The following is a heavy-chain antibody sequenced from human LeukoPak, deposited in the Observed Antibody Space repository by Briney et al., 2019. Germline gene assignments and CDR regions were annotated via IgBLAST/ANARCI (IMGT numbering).Heavy chain of an antibody. CDR2: ISADDGRT. CDR1: GFAFNKYG. V-gene: IGHV1-18*01. CDR3: ARDPSNTVGRNIYFDY. D-gene: IGHD1-14*01. Sequence: GASVTVSCKASGFAFNKYGFSWVRQAPGQGPEWLGWISADDGRTNFAQNLQGRLTLTTDTSTTTAYMELRSLTSDDTAVYYCARDPSNTVGRNIYFDYWGQGTLVTVSS. J-gene: IGHJ4*02.